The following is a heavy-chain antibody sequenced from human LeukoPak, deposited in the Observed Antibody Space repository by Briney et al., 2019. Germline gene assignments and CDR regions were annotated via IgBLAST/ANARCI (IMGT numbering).Heavy chain of an antibody. D-gene: IGHD4-17*01. CDR1: GYTFTSYY. CDR2: INPSGGST. CDR3: ARTHGLTNWFDP. Sequence: ASVKVSCKASGYTFTSYYMHWVRQALGQGLEWMGIINPSGGSTSYAQKFQGRVTMTRDTSTSTVYMELSSLRSEDTAVYYCARTHGLTNWFDPWGQGTLVTVSS. V-gene: IGHV1-46*01. J-gene: IGHJ5*02.